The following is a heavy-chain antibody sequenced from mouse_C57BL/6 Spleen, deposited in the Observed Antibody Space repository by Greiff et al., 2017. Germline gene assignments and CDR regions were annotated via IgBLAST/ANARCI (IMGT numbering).Heavy chain of an antibody. CDR2: IYIGNGYT. CDR1: GYTFTSYG. V-gene: IGHV1-58*01. CDR3: GVPRVTTKAMDY. Sequence: VQLQQSGAELVRPGSSVKMSCKTSGYTFTSYGINWVKQRPGQGLEWIGYIYIGNGYTDYNEKFKGKATLTADTSSSTAYMQLSSLTSEDSAIDFCGVPRVTTKAMDYWGQGTSVTVSS. J-gene: IGHJ4*01. D-gene: IGHD2-2*01.